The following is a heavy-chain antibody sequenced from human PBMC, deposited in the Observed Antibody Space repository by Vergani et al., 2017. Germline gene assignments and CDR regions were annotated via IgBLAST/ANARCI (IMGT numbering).Heavy chain of an antibody. CDR2: VLFDGSNE. Sequence: QVQPVQSGGGVVQPGGSLILFWVASGFNFNRYGLQWVRQAAGKELEGVVDVLFDGSNEYYADSVQGRFIVSRDNSNDALYLQMNSLRVDDTATYYCGRDACKGKREVVDIWGQGTMGTVSS. CDR1: GFNFNRYG. J-gene: IGHJ3*02. V-gene: IGHV3-33*01. CDR3: GRDACKGKREVVDI.